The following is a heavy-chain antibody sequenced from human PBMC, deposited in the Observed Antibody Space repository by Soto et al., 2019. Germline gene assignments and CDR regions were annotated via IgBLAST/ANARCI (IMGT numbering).Heavy chain of an antibody. Sequence: QVQLVQSGAEVKKPGSSVKVSCKASGGTFSSYAISWVRQAPGQGLEWMGGIIPIFGTANYAQKFQGRVTITADESTSTAYMELSSLRSEDTAVYYCARAGPFGGYSPYSGFDYWGQGTLVTVSS. V-gene: IGHV1-69*01. J-gene: IGHJ4*02. CDR1: GGTFSSYA. CDR2: IIPIFGTA. CDR3: ARAGPFGGYSPYSGFDY. D-gene: IGHD3-22*01.